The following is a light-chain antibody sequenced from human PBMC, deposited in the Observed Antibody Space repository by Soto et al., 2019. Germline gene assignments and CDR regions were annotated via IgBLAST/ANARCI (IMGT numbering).Light chain of an antibody. V-gene: IGKV3-15*01. CDR3: QKYNNWPWT. CDR1: PSISGT. Sequence: ELVMAPSPATLSLSPAGRATLSVSASPSISGTLAWYKQKHGQAPRLLIYGAYTRATSLPARFSGSGSGKDFTLTISSMQYEDFAVYYCQKYNNWPWTFGQGSKGDIK. J-gene: IGKJ1*01. CDR2: GAY.